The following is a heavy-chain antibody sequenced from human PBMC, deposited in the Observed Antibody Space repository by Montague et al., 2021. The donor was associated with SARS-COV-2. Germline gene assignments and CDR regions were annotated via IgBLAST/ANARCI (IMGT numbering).Heavy chain of an antibody. J-gene: IGHJ4*02. V-gene: IGHV2-5*01. Sequence: PALVTPTQTLTLTCTFSGFSLSGVGMGVAWIRQAPGKALEWLAGIDWNEDKRYSPPLKNRLTITRHTANNQVVLTVPYVDAADTGTYYCAHSRIAFRGAHLDYWGQGTLVTV. CDR2: IDWNEDK. CDR1: GFSLSGVGMG. D-gene: IGHD3-10*01. CDR3: AHSRIAFRGAHLDY.